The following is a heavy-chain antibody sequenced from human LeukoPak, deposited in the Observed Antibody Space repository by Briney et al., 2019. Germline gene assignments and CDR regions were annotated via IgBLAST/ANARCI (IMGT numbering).Heavy chain of an antibody. V-gene: IGHV3-23*01. CDR3: AKDLRCTDGSRKYFES. J-gene: IGHJ4*02. Sequence: GGSLRLSCAASGFTFSNYDMSWVRRAPGKGLEWVSTVIGSGSRTYYADSVKGRFTISRDNSKSTLYLHMDSLRAEDTALYYCAKDLRCTDGSRKYFESWGQGTLVTVSS. CDR2: VIGSGSRT. D-gene: IGHD2-8*01. CDR1: GFTFSNYD.